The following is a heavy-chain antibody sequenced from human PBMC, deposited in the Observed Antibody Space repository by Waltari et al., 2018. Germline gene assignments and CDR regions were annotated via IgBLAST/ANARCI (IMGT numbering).Heavy chain of an antibody. Sequence: QVQLVQSGAEVKKPGSSVKVSCKASGGTFSSYTISWVRQAPGQGLEWMGRIIPILGIANYAQKFQGRVTITADKSTSTAYMELSSLRSEDTAVYYCAREGYCSSTSCYRVNWFDPWGQGTLVTVSS. J-gene: IGHJ5*02. CDR3: AREGYCSSTSCYRVNWFDP. D-gene: IGHD2-2*02. V-gene: IGHV1-69*08. CDR1: GGTFSSYT. CDR2: IIPILGIA.